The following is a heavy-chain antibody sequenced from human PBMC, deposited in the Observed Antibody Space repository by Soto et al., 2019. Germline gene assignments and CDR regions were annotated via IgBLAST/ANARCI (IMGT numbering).Heavy chain of an antibody. D-gene: IGHD2-21*01. J-gene: IGHJ3*02. CDR3: ARVFVEVNRVDAFDI. CDR2: MYPDGST. CDR1: ELTVASNY. V-gene: IGHV3-53*02. Sequence: EVQLVETGGGLIQPGGSLRLSCAASELTVASNYMAWVRQAPGEGLEWLSVMYPDGSTYYPLSVEVEGRITISRDDSTNSLYLQVNSLRAEDTAMYYCARVFVEVNRVDAFDIWGQGTLVTVSS.